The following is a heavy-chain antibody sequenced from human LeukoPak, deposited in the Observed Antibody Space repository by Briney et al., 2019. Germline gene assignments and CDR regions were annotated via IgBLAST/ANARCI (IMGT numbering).Heavy chain of an antibody. J-gene: IGHJ5*02. CDR1: GGSISSYY. Sequence: SETLSLTCTVSGGSISSYYWSWIRQPPGKGLEWIGYIYYSGSTNYNPSLKSRVTMSVDTSKNQFSLKLSSVTAADTAVYYCARDLTIFGVVTPFGNWFDPWGQGTLVTVSS. V-gene: IGHV4-59*12. CDR2: IYYSGST. D-gene: IGHD3-3*01. CDR3: ARDLTIFGVVTPFGNWFDP.